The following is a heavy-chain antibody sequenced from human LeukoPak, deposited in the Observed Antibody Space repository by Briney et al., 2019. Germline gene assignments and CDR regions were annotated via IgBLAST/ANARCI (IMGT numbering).Heavy chain of an antibody. CDR1: GLTFSDYS. J-gene: IGHJ6*03. CDR3: ARLLILVEPTGPFSTSYYMDV. D-gene: IGHD2-2*01. CDR2: ISSRSNYI. Sequence: PGGSLRLSCIASGLTFSDYSITWARQAPGKGLEWVSSISSRSNYIHYADSVKGRFTVSRDNAGNSLYLQMNSLRAGDTAVYYCARLLILVEPTGPFSTSYYMDVWGQGTAVTVSS. V-gene: IGHV3-21*01.